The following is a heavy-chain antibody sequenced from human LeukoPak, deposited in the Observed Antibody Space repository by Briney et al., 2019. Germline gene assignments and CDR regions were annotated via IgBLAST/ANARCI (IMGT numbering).Heavy chain of an antibody. D-gene: IGHD3-10*01. CDR2: INGNGGST. CDR1: GFTFDDYG. V-gene: IGHV3-20*01. Sequence: GGSLRLSCAASGFTFDDYGMSWVRQAPGKGLEWVSGINGNGGSTGYEDSMKGRFTISRDNAKNSLYLQMNSLRVEDTALYHCARNYHGSGSTAFDIWGQGTMVTVSS. J-gene: IGHJ3*02. CDR3: ARNYHGSGSTAFDI.